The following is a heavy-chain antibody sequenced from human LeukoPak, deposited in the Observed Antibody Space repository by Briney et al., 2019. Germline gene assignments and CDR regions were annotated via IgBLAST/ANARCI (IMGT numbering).Heavy chain of an antibody. CDR3: ARVTDEAFDI. CDR2: IYSGGST. J-gene: IGHJ3*02. CDR1: GFTFSSYE. Sequence: GGSLRLSCAASGFTFSSYEMNWVRQAPGKGLEWVSVIYSGGSTYYADSVKGRFTISRDNSKNTLYLQMNSLRAEDTAVYYCARVTDEAFDIWGQGTMVTVSS. V-gene: IGHV3-53*01. D-gene: IGHD4-11*01.